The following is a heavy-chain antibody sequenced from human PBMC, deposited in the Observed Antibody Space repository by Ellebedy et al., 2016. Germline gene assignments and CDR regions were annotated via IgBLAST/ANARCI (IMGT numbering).Heavy chain of an antibody. CDR1: GGTFSSYA. V-gene: IGHV1-69*13. CDR2: IIPIFGTA. Sequence: SVKVSCXASGGTFSSYAISWVRQAPGQGLEWMGGIIPIFGTANYAQKFQGRVTITADESTSTAYMELSSLRSEDTAVYYCATDLARVAIFDYWGQGTLVTVSS. CDR3: ATDLARVAIFDY. J-gene: IGHJ4*02.